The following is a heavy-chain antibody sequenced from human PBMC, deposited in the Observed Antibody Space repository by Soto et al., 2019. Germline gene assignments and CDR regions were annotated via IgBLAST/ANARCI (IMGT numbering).Heavy chain of an antibody. J-gene: IGHJ4*02. D-gene: IGHD2-21*02. V-gene: IGHV3-30-3*01. CDR2: ISYDGNNK. CDR1: GFTFNNYA. Sequence: VQLAESGGGVVQPGRSLRLSCAASGFTFNNYAIQWVRQAPGRGLEWVAVISYDGNNKYYADSVKGRFSISRDDSMSTAYLQMNSVRADDTALYFCARDSLVYCGGDCMGCDYWGKGTRFTVSS. CDR3: ARDSLVYCGGDCMGCDY.